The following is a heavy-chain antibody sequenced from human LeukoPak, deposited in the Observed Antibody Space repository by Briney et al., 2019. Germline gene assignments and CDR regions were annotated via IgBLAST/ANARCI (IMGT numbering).Heavy chain of an antibody. CDR2: IYYSGST. CDR1: GGPISSSSYY. D-gene: IGHD6-13*01. CDR3: ARHPGYSSSWFDY. J-gene: IGHJ4*02. V-gene: IGHV4-39*01. Sequence: SETLSLTCTVSGGPISSSSYYWGWIRQPPGKGLEGIGSIYYSGSTYYNPSLKSRVTISVDTSKNQFSLKLSSVTAADTAVYYCARHPGYSSSWFDYWGQGTLVTVSS.